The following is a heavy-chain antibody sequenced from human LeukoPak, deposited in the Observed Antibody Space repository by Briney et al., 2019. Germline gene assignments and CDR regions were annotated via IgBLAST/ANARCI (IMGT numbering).Heavy chain of an antibody. CDR1: GGSISSSSYY. CDR2: IYYSGST. CDR3: ARSDYVIFY. D-gene: IGHD4-17*01. V-gene: IGHV4-39*01. Sequence: SETLSLTCTVSGGSISSSSYYWGWIRQPPGKGLGWIGSIYYSGSTYYNPSLKSRVTISVDTSKNQFSLKLSSVTAADTAVYYCARSDYVIFYWGQGTLVTVSS. J-gene: IGHJ4*02.